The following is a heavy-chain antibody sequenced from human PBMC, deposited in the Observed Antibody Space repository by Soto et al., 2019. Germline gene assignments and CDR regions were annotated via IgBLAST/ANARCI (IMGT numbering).Heavy chain of an antibody. CDR1: GDSVSSNSAG. CDR3: ARGSWDDVSGHYYLDF. D-gene: IGHD5-12*01. J-gene: IGHJ6*03. V-gene: IGHV6-1*01. CDR2: TYYKSKWFN. Sequence: SQTLSLTCAISGDSVSSNSAGWNWVRQTPSRGLEWLGRTYYKSKWFNNYAVSVKSRITINPDTSQNQFSLQLDSVTPEDTAVYYCARGSWDDVSGHYYLDFWGKGTTVTGSS.